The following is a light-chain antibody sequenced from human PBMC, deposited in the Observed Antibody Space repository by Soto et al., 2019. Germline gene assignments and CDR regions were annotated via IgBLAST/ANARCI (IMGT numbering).Light chain of an antibody. Sequence: EGVFTKSPGTLSLSPGERATLSCRASQSVSISYLAWYQQKPGQAPRILIYAASSRATGIPDRFSGSGSGTDFSLTISRLEPEDFAVYYCPQYATPPRTFAQRTKAAI. V-gene: IGKV3-20*01. CDR1: QSVSISY. CDR3: PQYATPPRT. CDR2: AAS. J-gene: IGKJ1*01.